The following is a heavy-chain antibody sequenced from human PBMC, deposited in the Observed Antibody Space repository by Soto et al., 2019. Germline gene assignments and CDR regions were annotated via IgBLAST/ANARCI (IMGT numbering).Heavy chain of an antibody. D-gene: IGHD3-22*01. CDR1: GGSISSGGYY. Sequence: QVQLQESGPGLVKPSQTLSLTCTVSGGSISSGGYYWSWIRQHPGKGLEWIGYIYYSGNTYYNPSHTSRVTISEATSKNQFSLKLSSVTAADTAVYYCARATYYYDSSGYSDRVLDYWGQGTLVTVSS. CDR2: IYYSGNT. V-gene: IGHV4-31*03. J-gene: IGHJ4*02. CDR3: ARATYYYDSSGYSDRVLDY.